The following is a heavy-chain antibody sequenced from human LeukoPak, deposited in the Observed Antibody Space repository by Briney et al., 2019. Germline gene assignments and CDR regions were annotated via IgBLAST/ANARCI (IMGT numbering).Heavy chain of an antibody. J-gene: IGHJ6*03. Sequence: SQTLSLTCAISGDSVSSNSAAWNWIRQSPSRGLEWLGRTYYRSKWYNDYAVSVKSRITINPDTSKNQFSLQLNSVTPEDTAVYYCARLTGDLPRLSYYYYYMDVWGKGTTVTVSS. CDR2: TYYRSKWYN. CDR3: ARLTGDLPRLSYYYYYMDV. D-gene: IGHD7-27*01. CDR1: GDSVSSNSAA. V-gene: IGHV6-1*01.